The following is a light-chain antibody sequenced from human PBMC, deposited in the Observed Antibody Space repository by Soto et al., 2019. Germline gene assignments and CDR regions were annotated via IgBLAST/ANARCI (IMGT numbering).Light chain of an antibody. V-gene: IGLV2-14*01. J-gene: IGLJ2*01. CDR1: SSDVGGYNY. CDR2: EVS. Sequence: QSALTQPASVSGSLGQSITISCTGTSSDVGGYNYVSWYQQHPGKAPKLMIYEVSNRPSGVSNRFSGSKSGNTASLTISGRQSEDEADYYCTSYTSNHIVVFGGGTNVTVL. CDR3: TSYTSNHIVV.